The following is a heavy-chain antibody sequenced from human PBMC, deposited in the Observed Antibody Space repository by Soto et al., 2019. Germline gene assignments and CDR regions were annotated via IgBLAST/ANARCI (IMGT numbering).Heavy chain of an antibody. CDR1: GFTFRNYA. Sequence: VKLLQSGGEAGRPGGSLRLPSATAGFTFRNYAMNWVRQPPGKGPELVSSISSYGGSAYYADSVKGRFTISRDNSKNTLYLQMNSLRADDTAVYYCARGYCSAVGCYVHYYYGFDVWGQGNTVTVSS. CDR2: ISSYGGSA. CDR3: ARGYCSAVGCYVHYYYGFDV. J-gene: IGHJ6*02. D-gene: IGHD2-15*01. V-gene: IGHV3-23*01.